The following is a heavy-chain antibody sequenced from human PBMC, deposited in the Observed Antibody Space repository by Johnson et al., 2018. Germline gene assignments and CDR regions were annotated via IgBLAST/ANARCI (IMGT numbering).Heavy chain of an antibody. CDR3: LASTPSYYMDV. CDR1: GFTFSTSW. CDR2: IKPDENEK. Sequence: VQLVQSGGGLVQPGGSLRLSCTASGFTFSTSWMAWVRQPPGEGLEWVANIKPDENEKYYVDSVMGRFTISRDNAKNSVYLQLTSLRSEDTAVYYCLASTPSYYMDVWGTGTTVTVSS. D-gene: IGHD2-2*01. J-gene: IGHJ6*03. V-gene: IGHV3-7*01.